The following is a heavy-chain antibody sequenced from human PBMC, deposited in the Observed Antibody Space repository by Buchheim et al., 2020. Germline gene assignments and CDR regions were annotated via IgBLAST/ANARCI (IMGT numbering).Heavy chain of an antibody. Sequence: EVQLLESGGGLVQPGGSLRLSCAASGFTFSSYAMSWVRQAPGKGLEWVSVICGSGGSAYYADSVKGRFTISRDNSKNTLYLQMNSLRAEDTAVYYCAKVFGYGSSTSCHTAGRGYYYYGMDVGGQGTT. D-gene: IGHD2-2*02. CDR1: GFTFSSYA. CDR2: ICGSGGSA. V-gene: IGHV3-23*01. CDR3: AKVFGYGSSTSCHTAGRGYYYYGMDV. J-gene: IGHJ6*01.